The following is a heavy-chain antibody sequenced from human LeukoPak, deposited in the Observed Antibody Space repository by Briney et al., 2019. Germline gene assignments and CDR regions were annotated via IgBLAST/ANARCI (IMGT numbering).Heavy chain of an antibody. CDR2: ISWNSGSI. CDR1: GFTFDDYA. D-gene: IGHD6-13*01. CDR3: AKEIAAAGNYYYYGMDV. J-gene: IGHJ6*02. Sequence: GRSLRLSCAASGFTFDDYAMHWVRQAPGKGLEWVSGISWNSGSIGYADSVKGRFTISRDNAKNSLYLQMNSLRAEDTALYYCAKEIAAAGNYYYYGMDVWGQGTTVTVSS. V-gene: IGHV3-9*01.